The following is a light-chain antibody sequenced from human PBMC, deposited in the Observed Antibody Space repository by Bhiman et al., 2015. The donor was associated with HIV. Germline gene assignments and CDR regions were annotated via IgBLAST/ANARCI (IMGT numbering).Light chain of an antibody. J-gene: IGLJ1*01. CDR2: DVI. V-gene: IGLV2-14*03. Sequence: QSALTQPASVSGSPGQSITISCTGTGSDVGGYNHVSWYQQHPGKAPKLMIYDVINRPSGVSNRFSGSKSGNTASLTISGLQAEDEADYYCGTWDTSLSAGGVFGTGTKVTVL. CDR1: GSDVGGYNH. CDR3: GTWDTSLSAGGV.